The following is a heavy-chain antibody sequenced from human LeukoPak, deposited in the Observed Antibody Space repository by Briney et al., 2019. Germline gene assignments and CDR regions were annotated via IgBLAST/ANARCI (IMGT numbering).Heavy chain of an antibody. CDR2: ISYDGSKK. J-gene: IGHJ4*02. CDR3: VKEGRDTTFGVLVPFDY. V-gene: IGHV3-30*18. CDR1: GFMCSHFG. Sequence: GGSLRRSCEASGFMCSHFGIHWVRQAPGKGLEWVAVISYDGSKKYYADSVEGRFTISRDNSKKTVHLQMNSLRAEDTAVYYCVKEGRDTTFGVLVPFDYWGQGALVIVSS. D-gene: IGHD3-3*01.